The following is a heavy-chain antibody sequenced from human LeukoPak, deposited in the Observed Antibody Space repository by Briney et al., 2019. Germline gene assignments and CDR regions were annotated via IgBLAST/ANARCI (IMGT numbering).Heavy chain of an antibody. J-gene: IGHJ4*02. V-gene: IGHV4-39*01. D-gene: IGHD3-10*01. CDR3: ARTRYYYNSRSYGAPYYFDY. CDR1: GGSIDSTSYY. Sequence: SETLSLTCTVSGGSIDSTSYYWGWIRQPPGKSLEWIGTIYYSGNKYYNPSLRSRVTISVDTSKKQFSLRLSSVTAADTAVYYCARTRYYYNSRSYGAPYYFDYWGQGTLVTVSS. CDR2: IYYSGNK.